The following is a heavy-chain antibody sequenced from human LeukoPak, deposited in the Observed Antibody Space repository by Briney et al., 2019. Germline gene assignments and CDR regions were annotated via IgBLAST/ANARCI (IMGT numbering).Heavy chain of an antibody. CDR3: AREAVAATFFDY. D-gene: IGHD6-19*01. CDR2: ISSSGSTI. Sequence: GGSLRLSCAASRFTLRSYAMSWVRQAPGKGLEWVSYISSSGSTIYYADSVKGRFTIPRDNAKNSLYLQMHSLRAEDTAVYYCAREAVAATFFDYWGQGTLVTVSS. V-gene: IGHV3-48*04. CDR1: RFTLRSYA. J-gene: IGHJ4*02.